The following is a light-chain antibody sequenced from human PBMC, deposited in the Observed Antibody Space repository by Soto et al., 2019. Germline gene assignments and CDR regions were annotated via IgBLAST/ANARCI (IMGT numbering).Light chain of an antibody. J-gene: IGKJ1*01. CDR2: DAS. CDR3: QQYDNLPPTWT. Sequence: DIQMTQSPSSLAASVGDRVTITCQASQDISTYLNWFQHKPGKAPNLLIYDASNLETGVPSRFSGSGSGTHFTFTINSLQPEDIATYYCQQYDNLPPTWTFGQGTKVDIK. CDR1: QDISTY. V-gene: IGKV1-33*01.